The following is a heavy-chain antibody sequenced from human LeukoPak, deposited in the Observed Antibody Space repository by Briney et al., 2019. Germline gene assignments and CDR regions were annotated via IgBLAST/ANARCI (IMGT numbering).Heavy chain of an antibody. D-gene: IGHD1-26*01. V-gene: IGHV4-34*01. CDR1: GFTFSSYS. CDR3: ARAMGRYYYYMDV. J-gene: IGHJ6*03. CDR2: INHSGST. Sequence: GSLRLSCAASGFTFSSYSMNWVRQPPGKGLEWIGEINHSGSTNYNPSLKSRVTISVDTSKNQFSLKLSSVTAADTAVYYCARAMGRYYYYMDVWGKGTTVTVSS.